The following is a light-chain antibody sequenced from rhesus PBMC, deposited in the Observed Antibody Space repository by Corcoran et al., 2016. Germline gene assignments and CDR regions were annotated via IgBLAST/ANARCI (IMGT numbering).Light chain of an antibody. Sequence: QAALTQPRSVSGSPGKSVTISCPGTSSDIGGYNYVSWYQQHPGTAPKLMIYEVNKRPPGHSDRFSGSTSGNPASLTISGLQAEDASDYYCSSNACSNTFIFGSGTRLTVL. J-gene: IGLJ1*01. CDR1: SSDIGGYNY. CDR3: SSNACSNTFI. V-gene: IGLV2-32*02. CDR2: EVN.